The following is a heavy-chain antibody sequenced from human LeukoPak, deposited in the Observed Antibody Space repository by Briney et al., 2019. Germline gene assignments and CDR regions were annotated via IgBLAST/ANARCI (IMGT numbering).Heavy chain of an antibody. CDR1: GFSFSTYA. Sequence: GGSLRLSCAASGFSFSTYAMTWVRQAPGKGLEWVSAFSATDGSKQYAESVKGRFTISKDSTTNTLFLQINSLRAEDTAVYYCARCQIAAAGTGAFDVWGQGTMVTVSS. CDR2: FSATDGSK. CDR3: ARCQIAAAGTGAFDV. J-gene: IGHJ3*01. V-gene: IGHV3-23*01. D-gene: IGHD6-13*01.